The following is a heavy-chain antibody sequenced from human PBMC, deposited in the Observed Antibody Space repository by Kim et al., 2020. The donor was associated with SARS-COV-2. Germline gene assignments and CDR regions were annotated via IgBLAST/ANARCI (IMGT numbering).Heavy chain of an antibody. CDR3: ARAYCGGDCYGLDY. V-gene: IGHV1-69*01. J-gene: IGHJ4*02. Sequence: APKFQGRVTITADESTSTAYMGLSSLRSEDTAVYYCARAYCGGDCYGLDYWGQGTLVTVSS. D-gene: IGHD2-21*01.